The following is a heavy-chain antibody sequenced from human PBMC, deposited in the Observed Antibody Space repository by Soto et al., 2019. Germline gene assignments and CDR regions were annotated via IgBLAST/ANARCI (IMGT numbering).Heavy chain of an antibody. CDR2: IYYSGST. D-gene: IGHD5-12*01. CDR3: ARHDGGYSGYDSVGVDF. CDR1: GGSISSYY. J-gene: IGHJ4*02. Sequence: SETLSLTCTVSGGSISSYYWSWIRQPPGKGLEWIGYIYYSGSTNYNPSLKSRVTISVDTSKNQFSLKLSSVTAADTAVYYCARHDGGYSGYDSVGVDFWGQGTLVTVSS. V-gene: IGHV4-59*08.